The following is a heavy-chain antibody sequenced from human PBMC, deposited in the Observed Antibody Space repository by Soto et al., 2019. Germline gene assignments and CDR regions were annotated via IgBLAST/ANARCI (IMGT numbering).Heavy chain of an antibody. D-gene: IGHD5-12*01. Sequence: GESLKISCKGSGYSFTSYWISWVRQMPGKGLEWMGRIDPSDSYTNYSPSFQGHVTISADKSISTAYLQWSSLKASDTAMYYCARTFGATMDYPDGVYYYGMDVWGQGTTVTVSS. CDR2: IDPSDSYT. CDR3: ARTFGATMDYPDGVYYYGMDV. CDR1: GYSFTSYW. J-gene: IGHJ6*02. V-gene: IGHV5-10-1*01.